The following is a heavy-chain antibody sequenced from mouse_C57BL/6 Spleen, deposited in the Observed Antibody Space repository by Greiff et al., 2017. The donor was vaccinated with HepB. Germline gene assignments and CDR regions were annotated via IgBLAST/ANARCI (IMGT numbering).Heavy chain of an antibody. CDR3: AIITTVYAMDY. CDR1: GYTFTDYY. D-gene: IGHD1-1*01. J-gene: IGHJ4*01. CDR2: INPNNGGT. Sequence: VQLQQSGPELVKPGASVKISCKASGYTFTDYYMNWVKQSHGKSLEWIGDINPNNGGTSYNQKFKGKATLTVDKSSSTAYMELRSLTSEDSAVYYCAIITTVYAMDYWGQGTSVTVSS. V-gene: IGHV1-26*01.